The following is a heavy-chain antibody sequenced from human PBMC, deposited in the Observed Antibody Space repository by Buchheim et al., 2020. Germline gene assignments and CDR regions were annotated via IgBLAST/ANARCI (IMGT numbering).Heavy chain of an antibody. CDR2: ISASGAGT. D-gene: IGHD4-17*01. Sequence: VQLVESGGGAVQPGRSLRLSCAASGFTFSSYGMHWVRQAPGKGLEWVSAISASGAGTSYADSVKGRFTMSRDNSKNTLYLQMNSLRVEDTAVYYCAKNSVHGDWPEYWGQGTL. CDR1: GFTFSSYG. V-gene: IGHV3-23*04. CDR3: AKNSVHGDWPEY. J-gene: IGHJ4*02.